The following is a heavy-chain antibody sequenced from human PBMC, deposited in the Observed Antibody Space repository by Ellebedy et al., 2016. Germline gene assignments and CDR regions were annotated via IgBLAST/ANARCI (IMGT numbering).Heavy chain of an antibody. CDR1: GYTFTSYD. CDR2: MNPNSGNT. D-gene: IGHD4-11*01. J-gene: IGHJ4*02. CDR3: ARERATVTRGDFDY. V-gene: IGHV1-8*01. Sequence: ASVKVSXXASGYTFTSYDINWVRQATGQGLEWMGWMNPNSGNTGYAQKFQGRVTMTRNTSISTAYMELSSLRSEDTAVYYCARERATVTRGDFDYWGQGTLVTVSS.